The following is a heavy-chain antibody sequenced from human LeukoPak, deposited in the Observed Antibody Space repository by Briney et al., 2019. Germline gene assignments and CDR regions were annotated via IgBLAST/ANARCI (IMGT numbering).Heavy chain of an antibody. Sequence: SVKVSCKASGGTFSSYAISWVRQAPGQGLEWMGGIIPIFGTANYAQKFQGRVTITTDESTSTAYMELSSLRSEDTAVYYCASIYYDSSGYPNWFDPWGQGTLVTVSS. CDR2: IIPIFGTA. J-gene: IGHJ5*02. CDR1: GGTFSSYA. V-gene: IGHV1-69*05. D-gene: IGHD3-22*01. CDR3: ASIYYDSSGYPNWFDP.